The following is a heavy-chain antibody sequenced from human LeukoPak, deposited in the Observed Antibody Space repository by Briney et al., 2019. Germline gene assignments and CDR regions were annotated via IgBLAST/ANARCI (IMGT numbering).Heavy chain of an antibody. Sequence: PGGSLRLSCAASGVTFSGSAMHWVRPASGEGLEWVGRIRSKANSYATAYAASVKGRFTISRDDSKNTAYLQMNSPKTEDTAVYYCTSRMGATDYWGQGTLVTVSS. D-gene: IGHD1-26*01. V-gene: IGHV3-73*01. CDR2: IRSKANSYAT. CDR3: TSRMGATDY. J-gene: IGHJ4*02. CDR1: GVTFSGSA.